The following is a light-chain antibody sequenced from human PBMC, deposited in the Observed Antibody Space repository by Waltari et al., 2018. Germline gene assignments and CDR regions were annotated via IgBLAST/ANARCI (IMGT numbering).Light chain of an antibody. CDR2: KVT. CDR3: MQGTHWPLT. CDR1: QSLVHSHGNTY. J-gene: IGKJ3*01. Sequence: DVAMTQSPLSLPVTLGQPASISCRSSQSLVHSHGNTYLNWFQQRPGQSPRSLIYKVTKRDSGVPDRFSGSGSGTDFTLKISRVEVEDVGVYYCMQGTHWPLTFGPGTKVDIK. V-gene: IGKV2-30*02.